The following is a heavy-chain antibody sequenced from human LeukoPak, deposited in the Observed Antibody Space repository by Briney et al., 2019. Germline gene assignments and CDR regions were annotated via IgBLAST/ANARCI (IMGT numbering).Heavy chain of an antibody. J-gene: IGHJ3*02. Sequence: PSETLSLTCTVSGGSISSYYWGWIRQPPGKGLEWIGSIYYSGSTYYNPSLKSRVTISVDTSKNQFSLKLSSVTAADTAVYYCARLSIAVAGTRAFDIWGQGTMVTVSS. CDR1: GGSISSYY. V-gene: IGHV4-39*01. CDR3: ARLSIAVAGTRAFDI. CDR2: IYYSGST. D-gene: IGHD6-19*01.